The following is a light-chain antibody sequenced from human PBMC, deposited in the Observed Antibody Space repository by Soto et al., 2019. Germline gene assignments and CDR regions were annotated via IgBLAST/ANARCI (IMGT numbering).Light chain of an antibody. CDR1: ESLSGN. Sequence: EILMTQSPATLAVSPGETATLSCRASESLSGNLAWYQQKPGQAPRLLIFRASTRATGVPARFSGRGSGTEFTLTIGGLQSEDFAVYYCHQYSNWPPWTFGPGTKVEIK. V-gene: IGKV3-15*01. CDR3: HQYSNWPPWT. CDR2: RAS. J-gene: IGKJ1*01.